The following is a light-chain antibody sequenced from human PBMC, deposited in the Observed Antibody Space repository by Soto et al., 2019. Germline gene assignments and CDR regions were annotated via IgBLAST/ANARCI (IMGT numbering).Light chain of an antibody. CDR3: QQRSSWPLT. V-gene: IGKV3-11*01. J-gene: IGKJ4*01. CDR1: QNVRNY. Sequence: EIVLTQSPATLSLSPGERATLSCRASQNVRNYLIWYQQKPGPAPRLLIYDTSTRATGIPARFSGSGSGTDYTLTISSLEPEDFAVYYCQQRSSWPLTFGGGTKVEIK. CDR2: DTS.